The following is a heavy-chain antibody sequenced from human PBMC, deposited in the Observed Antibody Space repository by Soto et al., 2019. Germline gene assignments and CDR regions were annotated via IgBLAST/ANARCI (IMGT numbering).Heavy chain of an antibody. CDR1: GGSIISSNW. V-gene: IGHV4-4*02. D-gene: IGHD6-13*01. Sequence: PSDTLSLTCAVPGGSIISSNWWSWVRQPPGKGLEWIGEVYHSGSTTYNPSLKSRVTISVDQSKNQFSLKLSSVTAADTAVYYCARESIAAAGVHWFDPWGQGTLVTVS. J-gene: IGHJ5*02. CDR2: VYHSGST. CDR3: ARESIAAAGVHWFDP.